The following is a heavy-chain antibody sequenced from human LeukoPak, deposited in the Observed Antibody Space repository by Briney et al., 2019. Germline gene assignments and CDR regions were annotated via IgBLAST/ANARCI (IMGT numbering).Heavy chain of an antibody. CDR2: IYYSGST. V-gene: IGHV4-59*08. J-gene: IGHJ5*02. CDR3: ARHGRVRGVYLGYWFDP. D-gene: IGHD3-10*01. Sequence: SETLSLTCTVSGGSISSYYWSWIRQPPGKGLEWIGYIYYSGSTNSIPSLKSRVTISVDTSKHQFSLKLSSVTAADTAVYYCARHGRVRGVYLGYWFDPWGQGTLVTVSS. CDR1: GGSISSYY.